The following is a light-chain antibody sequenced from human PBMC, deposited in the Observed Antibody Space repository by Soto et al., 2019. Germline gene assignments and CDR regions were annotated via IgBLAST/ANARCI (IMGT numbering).Light chain of an antibody. V-gene: IGKV1-12*01. CDR1: QGVSSR. J-gene: IGKJ4*02. Sequence: DIQMTQSPSSVSASVGDTVAITGRASQGVSSRLAWYQQKPGTAPKVLISVASSLQSGAPSRFSGSGSGTDFSLTICSLQPEDFATYYCQQTNSFPLTCGGGSKVEI. CDR2: VAS. CDR3: QQTNSFPLT.